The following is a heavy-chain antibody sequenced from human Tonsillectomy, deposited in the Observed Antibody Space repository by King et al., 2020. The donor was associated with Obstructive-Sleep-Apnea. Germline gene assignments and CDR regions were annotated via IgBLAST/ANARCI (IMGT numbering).Heavy chain of an antibody. Sequence: VQLVESGGGLVQPGGSLRLSCAASGFTFSSYDMHWVRQATGKGLEWVSAIGTAGDTYYPGSVKGRFTSSRENAKNSLYLQMNSLRAGDTAVYYCARGLSRTYYYDSSGYYDAFDIWGQGTMVTVSS. D-gene: IGHD3-22*01. J-gene: IGHJ3*02. CDR3: ARGLSRTYYYDSSGYYDAFDI. CDR2: IGTAGDT. CDR1: GFTFSSYD. V-gene: IGHV3-13*01.